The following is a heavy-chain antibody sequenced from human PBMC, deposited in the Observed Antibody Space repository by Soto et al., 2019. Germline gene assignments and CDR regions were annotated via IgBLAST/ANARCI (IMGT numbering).Heavy chain of an antibody. CDR1: GFTLSSYA. Sequence: EVQLLESGGGLVQPGGSLRLSCGASGFTLSSYAMSWVRQAPGKGLEWVSVIKNSGGNTYYADSVKGRFTISRDNSKNMLYLQMNSLRVEDTAVYYCAKDRSDLAATSCFDYWGQGTLVTVSS. V-gene: IGHV3-23*01. J-gene: IGHJ4*02. D-gene: IGHD2-15*01. CDR2: IKNSGGNT. CDR3: AKDRSDLAATSCFDY.